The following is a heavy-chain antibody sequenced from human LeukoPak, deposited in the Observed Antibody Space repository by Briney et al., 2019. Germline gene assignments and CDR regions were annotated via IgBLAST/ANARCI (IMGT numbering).Heavy chain of an antibody. D-gene: IGHD3-22*01. CDR3: ARDFHRYYYDSSGYNAFDI. J-gene: IGHJ3*02. Sequence: PGGSLRLSCAASEFSVGSNYMTWVRQAPGKGLEWVSLIYSGGSTYYADSVKGRFTISRDNAKTSLYLQMNSLRAEDTAVYYCARDFHRYYYDSSGYNAFDIWGQGTMVTVSS. CDR2: IYSGGST. V-gene: IGHV3-66*01. CDR1: EFSVGSNY.